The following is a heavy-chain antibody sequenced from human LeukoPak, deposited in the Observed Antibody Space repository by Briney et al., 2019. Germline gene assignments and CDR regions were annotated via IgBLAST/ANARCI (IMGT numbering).Heavy chain of an antibody. CDR2: ISGSGGST. V-gene: IGHV3-23*01. CDR1: GFTFSSYA. Sequence: PGGSLRLSCAASGFTFSSYAMSWVRQAPGKGLEWVSAISGSGGSTYYADSVKGRFTISRDNSKNTLYLQMNSLRAEDTAVYYCAKGDCSSTSCYSEYYYYGMGVWGKGTTVTVSS. D-gene: IGHD2-2*02. J-gene: IGHJ6*04. CDR3: AKGDCSSTSCYSEYYYYGMGV.